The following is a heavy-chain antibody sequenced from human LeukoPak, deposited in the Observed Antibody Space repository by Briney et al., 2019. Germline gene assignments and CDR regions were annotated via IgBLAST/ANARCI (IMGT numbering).Heavy chain of an antibody. CDR1: GFTFTTCN. Sequence: VGSLRLSCAASGFTFTTCNVNWVRQAPGKGLEWVSYISSSSRDIYYADSVKGRFTISRDNAKNSLYLQMNSLRAEDTAVYYCASTTSSSRYRFDHWGQGTLVTVSS. V-gene: IGHV3-21*05. J-gene: IGHJ4*02. D-gene: IGHD6-13*01. CDR2: ISSSSRDI. CDR3: ASTTSSSRYRFDH.